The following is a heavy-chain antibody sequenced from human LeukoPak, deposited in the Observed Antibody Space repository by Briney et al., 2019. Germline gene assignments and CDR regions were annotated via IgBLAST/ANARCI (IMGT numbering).Heavy chain of an antibody. CDR2: ISGSGGST. CDR3: ARDDYYDSSGEGYFDY. V-gene: IGHV3-23*01. J-gene: IGHJ4*02. Sequence: GGSLRLSCAASGFTFSSYGMSWVRQAPGKGLEWVSAISGSGGSTYYADSVKGRFTISRDNSKNTLYLQMNSLRAEDTAVYYCARDDYYDSSGEGYFDYWGQGTLVTVSS. D-gene: IGHD3-22*01. CDR1: GFTFSSYG.